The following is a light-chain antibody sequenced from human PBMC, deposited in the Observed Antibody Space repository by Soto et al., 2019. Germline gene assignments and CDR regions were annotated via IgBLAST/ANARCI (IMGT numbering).Light chain of an antibody. CDR2: ASS. V-gene: IGKV1-9*01. CDR3: QQLNTFPVT. Sequence: DIQLTQSPSFLSASIGDRVTITCRASQGISSYLAWYQQTPGRAPKLLIYASSILQSGVPSRFSGSGSGTEFPLTISSLQPEDFATYYCQQLNTFPVTFGQGTRLDI. CDR1: QGISSY. J-gene: IGKJ5*01.